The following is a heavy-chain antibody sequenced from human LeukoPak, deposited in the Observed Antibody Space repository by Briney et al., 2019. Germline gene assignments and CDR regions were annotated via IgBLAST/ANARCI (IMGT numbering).Heavy chain of an antibody. J-gene: IGHJ5*02. CDR3: ARGIGSGWFGGDWFDP. D-gene: IGHD6-19*01. CDR2: ISSSSSYI. V-gene: IGHV3-21*01. Sequence: GGSLRLSCAASGFTFSSYSMNWVRQAPGKGLEWVSSISSSSSYIYYADSVKGRFTISRDNSKNTLYLQMNSLRAEDTAVYYCARGIGSGWFGGDWFDPWGQGTLVTVSS. CDR1: GFTFSSYS.